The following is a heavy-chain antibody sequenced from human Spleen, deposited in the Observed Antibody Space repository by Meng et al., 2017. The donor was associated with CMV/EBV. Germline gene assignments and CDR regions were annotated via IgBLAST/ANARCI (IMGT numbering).Heavy chain of an antibody. V-gene: IGHV4-59*01. CDR1: GGSFSGYY. CDR3: ARVPSLSNYYYYYGMDV. CDR2: IYHSGST. D-gene: IGHD2/OR15-2a*01. J-gene: IGHJ6*02. Sequence: SQTLSLTCAVYGGSFSGYYWSWIRQPPGKRLEWIGHIYHSGSTNNNPSLKSRVTISVDTSKNQFSLKLSSVTAADTAVYYCARVPSLSNYYYYYGMDVWGQGTTVTVSS.